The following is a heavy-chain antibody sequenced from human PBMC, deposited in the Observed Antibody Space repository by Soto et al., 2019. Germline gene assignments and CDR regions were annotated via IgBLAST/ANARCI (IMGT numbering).Heavy chain of an antibody. CDR3: AHAGDYDLLSFDR. CDR2: IYWDGDE. V-gene: IGHV2-5*02. CDR1: GFSLTTLDMG. Sequence: QITLRESGPASVRPAQTLTLTCSFSGFSLTTLDMGVAWIRQPPGKAMEWLALIYWDGDERYNPSLKDRLAISKDTSKNQVVLTMTNMGPLDTANYFCAHAGDYDLLSFDRWGPGTLVTVSS. J-gene: IGHJ4*02. D-gene: IGHD4-17*01.